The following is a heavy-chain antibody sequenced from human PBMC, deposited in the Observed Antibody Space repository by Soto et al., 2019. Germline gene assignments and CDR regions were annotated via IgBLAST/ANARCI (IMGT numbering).Heavy chain of an antibody. V-gene: IGHV4-34*01. CDR2: INHSGST. CDR1: GGSFSGYY. D-gene: IGHD3-16*02. Sequence: SETLSLTCAVYGGSFSGYYWSWIRQPPGKGLEWIGEINHSGSTNYNPSLKSRVTISVDTSKNQFSLKLSSVTAADTAVYYCARGPPVWGSYRSYYYYYGMDVWGQGTTVTVSS. J-gene: IGHJ6*02. CDR3: ARGPPVWGSYRSYYYYYGMDV.